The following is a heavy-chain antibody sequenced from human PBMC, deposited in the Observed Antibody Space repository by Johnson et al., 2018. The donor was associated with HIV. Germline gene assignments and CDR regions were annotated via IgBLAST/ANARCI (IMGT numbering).Heavy chain of an antibody. CDR1: GFTFSSYG. Sequence: QMLLVESGGGVVQPGGSLRLSCAASGFTFSSYGMHWVRQAPGKGLEWVAFIRYDGSNKYYSESVKGRFTISRDNSKDTLYLQMNRRRAEDTAVYYCARGYTWNDVSIWGQGTMVTVSS. D-gene: IGHD1-1*01. J-gene: IGHJ3*02. CDR2: IRYDGSNK. CDR3: ARGYTWNDVSI. V-gene: IGHV3-30*02.